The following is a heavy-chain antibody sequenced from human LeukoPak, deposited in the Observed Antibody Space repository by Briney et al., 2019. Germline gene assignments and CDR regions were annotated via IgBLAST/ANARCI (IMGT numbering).Heavy chain of an antibody. CDR1: EFTLSYFS. V-gene: IGHV3-30*02. D-gene: IGHD2-21*02. CDR2: IRNDGSNK. Sequence: GRSLRLSCAPSEFTLSYFSMHWVRQAPGKGLEWVTFIRNDGSNKYYADSVKGRFTISRDNSKNTLYLQMNTLRAEDTAVYYCAKGVKHIVVVTAQHYFDYWGQGTLVTVSS. CDR3: AKGVKHIVVVTAQHYFDY. J-gene: IGHJ4*02.